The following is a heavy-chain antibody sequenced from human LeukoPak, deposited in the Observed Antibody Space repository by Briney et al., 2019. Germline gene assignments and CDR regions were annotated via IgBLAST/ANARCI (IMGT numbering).Heavy chain of an antibody. J-gene: IGHJ4*02. Sequence: KPSETLSLTCAVYGGSFSGYYWSWIRQPPGKGLEWIGEINHSGSTNYNPSLKSRVTISVDTSKNQFSLKLSSVTAADTAVYYRARPGGYGYFDYWGQGTLVTVSS. V-gene: IGHV4-34*01. CDR2: INHSGST. D-gene: IGHD5-12*01. CDR1: GGSFSGYY. CDR3: ARPGGYGYFDY.